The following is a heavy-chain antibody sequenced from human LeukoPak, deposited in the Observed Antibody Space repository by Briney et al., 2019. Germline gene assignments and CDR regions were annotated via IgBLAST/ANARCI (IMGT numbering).Heavy chain of an antibody. D-gene: IGHD2-15*01. Sequence: SETLSLTCTVSGGSISSYYWSWIRQPPGKGLEWIGYIYYSGSTNYNPSLKSRVTISVDTSKNQFSLKLSSVTAADTAVSYCATYCSGGSCYSGFDYWGQGTLVTVSS. V-gene: IGHV4-59*08. CDR3: ATYCSGGSCYSGFDY. J-gene: IGHJ4*02. CDR2: IYYSGST. CDR1: GGSISSYY.